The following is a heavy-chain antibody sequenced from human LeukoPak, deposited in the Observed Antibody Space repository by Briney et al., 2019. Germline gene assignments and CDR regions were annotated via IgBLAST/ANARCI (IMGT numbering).Heavy chain of an antibody. V-gene: IGHV3-30*04. D-gene: IGHD6-6*01. J-gene: IGHJ6*03. Sequence: GRSLRLSCAASGFTFSSYAMHWVRQAPGKGLEWVAVISYDGSNKYYADSVKGRFTISRDNSKNTLYLQMNSLRAEDTAVYYCAREGSSSSGWGYYYYYYMDVWGKGTTVTVSS. CDR2: ISYDGSNK. CDR3: AREGSSSSGWGYYYYYYMDV. CDR1: GFTFSSYA.